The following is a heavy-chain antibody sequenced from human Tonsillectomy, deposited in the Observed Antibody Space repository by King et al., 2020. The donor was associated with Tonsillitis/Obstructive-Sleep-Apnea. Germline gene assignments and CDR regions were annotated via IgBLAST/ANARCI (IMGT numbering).Heavy chain of an antibody. Sequence: VQLVESGGGVVQPGRSLRLSCAASGFTFRNYGMHWVRQAPGKGLEWVAVIWFDGSNKYFAESVKGRFTISRDNSKNTLYLQMNSMRAEDTAVYYCAGGLFGARPSYFYNYMDVWGQGTTVTVSS. V-gene: IGHV3-33*01. CDR1: GFTFRNYG. J-gene: IGHJ6*02. CDR3: AGGLFGARPSYFYNYMDV. D-gene: IGHD5-24*01. CDR2: IWFDGSNK.